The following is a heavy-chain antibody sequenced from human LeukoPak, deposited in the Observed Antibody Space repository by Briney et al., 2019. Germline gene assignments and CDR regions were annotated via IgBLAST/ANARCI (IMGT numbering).Heavy chain of an antibody. CDR3: ARLKAVAGPHYYFDY. CDR2: IYYSGSP. D-gene: IGHD6-19*01. Sequence: PSETLSLTWTVSGGSISSSSYYWGWIRQPPGKGLEWIGSIYYSGSPYYNPSLKSRVTISVDTSKKQFSLKLSSVTAADTAVYYCARLKAVAGPHYYFDYWGQGTLVTVSS. CDR1: GGSISSSSYY. J-gene: IGHJ4*02. V-gene: IGHV4-39*01.